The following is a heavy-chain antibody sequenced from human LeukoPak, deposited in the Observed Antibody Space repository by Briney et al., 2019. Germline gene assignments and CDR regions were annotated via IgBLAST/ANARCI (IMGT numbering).Heavy chain of an antibody. CDR1: GFTFNYYG. V-gene: IGHV3-15*07. D-gene: IGHD2-21*01. Sequence: PGGSLRLSCAASGFTFNYYGMHWVRQAPGKGLEWVGRIKPKTDGETTEYAAPVKDRFSISRDDSKSMMYLQMNSLKTEDTAVYYCITPLPYSAQGGQGTLVTVSS. J-gene: IGHJ4*02. CDR3: ITPLPYSAQ. CDR2: IKPKTDGETT.